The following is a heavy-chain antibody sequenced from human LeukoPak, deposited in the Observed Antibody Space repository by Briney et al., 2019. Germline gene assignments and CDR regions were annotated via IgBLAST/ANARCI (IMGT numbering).Heavy chain of an antibody. Sequence: PSETLSLTCTVSGGSISRNSYYWGWIRQPPGKGLEWIGSIYYSGSTYYKSSLKSRVTISVDTSKNQFSLKLSSVTAADTAVYYCARLDYVVGVTYYFDYWGQGTLVTVSS. CDR3: ARLDYVVGVTYYFDY. CDR1: GGSISRNSYY. J-gene: IGHJ4*02. V-gene: IGHV4-39*01. D-gene: IGHD1-26*01. CDR2: IYYSGST.